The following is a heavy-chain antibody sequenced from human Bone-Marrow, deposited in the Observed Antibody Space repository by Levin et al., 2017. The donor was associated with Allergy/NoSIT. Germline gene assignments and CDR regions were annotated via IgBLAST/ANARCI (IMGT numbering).Heavy chain of an antibody. D-gene: IGHD6-25*01. V-gene: IGHV4-4*02. CDR1: GGSISNSNW. CDR3: ARRLIAATEIYSYCIDV. J-gene: IGHJ6*03. Sequence: SETLSLTCAVSGGSISNSNWWIWVRQPPGKGLEWIGEIYHSGSTNYSPSLKSRVSISVDKSKNQFSLNLRSVTTADTAVYYCARRLIAATEIYSYCIDVWGKGTTVAVSS. CDR2: IYHSGST.